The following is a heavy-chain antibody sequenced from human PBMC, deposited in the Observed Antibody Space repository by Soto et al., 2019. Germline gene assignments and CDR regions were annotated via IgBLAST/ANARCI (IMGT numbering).Heavy chain of an antibody. J-gene: IGHJ4*02. V-gene: IGHV3-30*18. CDR1: GFTFGEYA. Sequence: GGSLRLSCVPSGFTFGEYAMHWVRQAPGKGLEWVAVVSHDGRNTHYADSVKGRFTISRDSSKNTVSLEMTSLRAEDTAVYYCAKGGRQWLVTYDFNYWGQGALVTVSS. CDR2: VSHDGRNT. D-gene: IGHD6-19*01. CDR3: AKGGRQWLVTYDFNY.